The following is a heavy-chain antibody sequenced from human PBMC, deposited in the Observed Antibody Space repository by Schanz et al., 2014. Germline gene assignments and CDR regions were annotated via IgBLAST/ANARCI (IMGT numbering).Heavy chain of an antibody. D-gene: IGHD3-10*01. V-gene: IGHV3-30*14. CDR1: GFTFSNYA. Sequence: QVQLLESGGGLVQPGGSLRLSCAASGFTFSNYAMHWVRQAPGKGLEWVGFISFDGRNTGYAHSVRGRFTISRDNSMNTVYLQMNSLRSDDAAVYYCARAQGVIRLYYGVDVWGQGTTVTVSS. CDR3: ARAQGVIRLYYGVDV. CDR2: ISFDGRNT. J-gene: IGHJ6*02.